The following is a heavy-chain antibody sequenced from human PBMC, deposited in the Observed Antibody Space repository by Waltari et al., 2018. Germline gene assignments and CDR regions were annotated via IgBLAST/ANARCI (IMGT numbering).Heavy chain of an antibody. V-gene: IGHV3-11*01. D-gene: IGHD4-17*01. J-gene: IGHJ4*02. Sequence: QVQLLESGGGLVLPAGSLRLSCAASGFTFSDYYMSWIRQAPGKGLEWVSYISSSGSTIYYADAVKGRFAISRDNAKNSLYLQMNSLRGEDTAVYYCARAYDYGDWELDYWGQGTLVTVSS. CDR3: ARAYDYGDWELDY. CDR2: ISSSGSTI. CDR1: GFTFSDYY.